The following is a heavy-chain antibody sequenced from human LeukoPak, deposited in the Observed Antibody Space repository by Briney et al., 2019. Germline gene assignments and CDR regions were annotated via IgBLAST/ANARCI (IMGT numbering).Heavy chain of an antibody. Sequence: ASVKVSCKASGYTFTGYYMHWVRQAPGQGLEWMGWISPNSGGTNYAQKFQGRVTMTRDTSISTAYMELSRLRSDDTAVYYCAREMAIAVAGDDYWGQGTLVTVSS. CDR2: ISPNSGGT. CDR3: AREMAIAVAGDDY. CDR1: GYTFTGYY. D-gene: IGHD6-19*01. J-gene: IGHJ4*02. V-gene: IGHV1-2*02.